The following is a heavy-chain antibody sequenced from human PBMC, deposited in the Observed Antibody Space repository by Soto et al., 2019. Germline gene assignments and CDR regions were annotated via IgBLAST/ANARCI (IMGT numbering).Heavy chain of an antibody. V-gene: IGHV3-21*01. Sequence: EVQLVESGGGLVKPGGSLRLSCAASGLTFSSYSMNWVRQAPGKGLEWVSSISSSSSYIYYADSVKGRFTISRDNAKNSLYLQMNSLRAEDTAVYYCARHRGLRLHGSRDYWGQGTLVTVSS. CDR1: GLTFSSYS. J-gene: IGHJ4*02. CDR2: ISSSSSYI. CDR3: ARHRGLRLHGSRDY. D-gene: IGHD5-12*01.